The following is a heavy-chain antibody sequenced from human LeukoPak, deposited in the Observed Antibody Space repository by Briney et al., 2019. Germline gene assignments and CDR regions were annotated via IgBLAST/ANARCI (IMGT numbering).Heavy chain of an antibody. J-gene: IGHJ4*02. D-gene: IGHD3-22*01. CDR3: ARYYYDSSGYYYFDY. Sequence: GGSLRLSCAASGFTFSSYSMNWVRQAPGKGLKWVSSISSSSSYIYYADSVKGRFTISRDNAKNSLYLQMNSLRAEDTAVYYCARYYYDSSGYYYFDYWGQGTLVTVSS. CDR2: ISSSSSYI. CDR1: GFTFSSYS. V-gene: IGHV3-21*01.